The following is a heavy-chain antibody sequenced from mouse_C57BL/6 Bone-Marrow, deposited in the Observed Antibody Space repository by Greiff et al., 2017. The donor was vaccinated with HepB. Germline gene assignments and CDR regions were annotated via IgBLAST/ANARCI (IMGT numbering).Heavy chain of an antibody. CDR3: AVYFDY. CDR1: GYTFTDYY. J-gene: IGHJ2*01. Sequence: EVMLVESGPVLVKPGASVKMSCKASGYTFTDYYMNWVKQSHGKSLEWIGVINPYNGGTSYNQKFKGKATLTVDKSSSTAYMELNSLTSEDSAVYYCAVYFDYWGQGTTLTVSS. CDR2: INPYNGGT. V-gene: IGHV1-19*01.